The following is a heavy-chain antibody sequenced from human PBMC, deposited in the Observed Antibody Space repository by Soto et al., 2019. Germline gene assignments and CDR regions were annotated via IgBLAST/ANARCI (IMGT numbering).Heavy chain of an antibody. D-gene: IGHD3-3*01. J-gene: IGHJ1*01. Sequence: GGSLRLSCAASGFTFSSYSMNWVRQAPGKGLEWVSYISSSSSTIYYADSVKGRFTISRDNAKNSLYLQMNSLRAEDTAVYYCASRGPDEDYDFWSGQYFQHWGQGTLVTVSS. V-gene: IGHV3-48*04. CDR1: GFTFSSYS. CDR2: ISSSSSTI. CDR3: ASRGPDEDYDFWSGQYFQH.